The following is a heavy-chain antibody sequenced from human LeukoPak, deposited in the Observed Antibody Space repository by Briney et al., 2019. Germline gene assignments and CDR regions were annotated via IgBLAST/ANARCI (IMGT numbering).Heavy chain of an antibody. CDR2: ISSNGGST. V-gene: IGHV3-64D*06. CDR1: GFTFSSYA. J-gene: IGHJ4*02. CDR3: VKGTTGYFDY. D-gene: IGHD4-17*01. Sequence: GGCLRLSCSASGFTFSSYAMHWVRQAPGKGLEYVSAISSNGGSTYYADSVKGRFTISRDNSKNTLYLQMSSLRAEDTAVYYCVKGTTGYFDYWGQGTLVTVSS.